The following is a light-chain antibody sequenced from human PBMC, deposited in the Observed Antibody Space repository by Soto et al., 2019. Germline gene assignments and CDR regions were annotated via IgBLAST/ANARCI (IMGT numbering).Light chain of an antibody. CDR2: DAA. V-gene: IGKV1-13*02. Sequence: AIQLTQSPSSLSASVGDRVTITCRASQGIASNLAWYQQKPGRAPKLLIYDAASLESGVPSRFRGSGFGTEFTLTINSLQPEDFATYYCQQFNSYPLTFGQGTRLEIK. J-gene: IGKJ5*01. CDR1: QGIASN. CDR3: QQFNSYPLT.